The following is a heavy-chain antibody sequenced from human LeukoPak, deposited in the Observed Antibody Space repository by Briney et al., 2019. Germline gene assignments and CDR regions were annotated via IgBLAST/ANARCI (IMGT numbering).Heavy chain of an antibody. CDR2: FSASGGTT. V-gene: IGHV3-23*01. CDR1: GFTFSDYA. CDR3: AKGFRAHLDY. Sequence: PGGSLRLSCAASGFTFSDYAMSWVRQAPGKGLEWVSTFSASGGTTYYADSVKGRFTISRNNFKNTLYLQMNSLRAEDTAVYYCAKGFRAHLDYWGQGTLVTGSS. D-gene: IGHD3-3*01. J-gene: IGHJ4*02.